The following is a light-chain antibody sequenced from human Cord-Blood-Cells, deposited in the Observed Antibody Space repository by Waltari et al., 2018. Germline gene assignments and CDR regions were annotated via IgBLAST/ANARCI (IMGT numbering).Light chain of an antibody. CDR2: GAS. J-gene: IGKJ4*01. Sequence: EIVLTQSPGTLSLSPGERATLSCRASHSVSSSYLAWYQQKPGQAPRLLIYGASSRATGIPDRFSGSGSGTDFTLTISRLEPEDFAVYYCQQYGSSLFGGGTKVEIK. CDR1: HSVSSSY. V-gene: IGKV3-20*01. CDR3: QQYGSSL.